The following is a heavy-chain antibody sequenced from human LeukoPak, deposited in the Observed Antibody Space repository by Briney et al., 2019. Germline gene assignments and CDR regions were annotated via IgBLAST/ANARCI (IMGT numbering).Heavy chain of an antibody. Sequence: SETLSLTCTVSDYSISSGYFWGWVRQPPGKGLEWIANIYHSGSTYYNPSLNSQVTISVDMSKNQFYVKLSSVTAADTAVYFCARGSTPNNFDSWGQGILVTVSS. CDR2: IYHSGST. CDR3: ARGSTPNNFDS. J-gene: IGHJ4*02. V-gene: IGHV4-38-2*02. D-gene: IGHD2-2*01. CDR1: DYSISSGYF.